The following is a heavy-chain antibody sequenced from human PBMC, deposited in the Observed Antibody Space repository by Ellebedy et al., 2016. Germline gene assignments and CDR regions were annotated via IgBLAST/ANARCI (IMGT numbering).Heavy chain of an antibody. D-gene: IGHD4-17*01. CDR2: ISSDGRST. V-gene: IGHV3-64D*06. J-gene: IGHJ4*02. Sequence: GESLKISCSASGFTFSSYAMHWVRQVPGKALDYVSAISSDGRSTWYADSVKDRFFISRDISKNTLSLQMSSLRPEATAVYYCKFPAAEGDEGLGDIDYWGQGTLVTVSS. CDR1: GFTFSSYA. CDR3: KFPAAEGDEGLGDIDY.